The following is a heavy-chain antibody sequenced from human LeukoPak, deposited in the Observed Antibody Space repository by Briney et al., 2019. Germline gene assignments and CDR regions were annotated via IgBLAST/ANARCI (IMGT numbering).Heavy chain of an antibody. V-gene: IGHV3-30*02. D-gene: IGHD2-2*01. CDR3: ARGVTSWPQGPYHFDY. Sequence: GESLTLSREVSGFIFSEHVMNWVRQSPGKGLEWVASIQSNGNEKYSSESLKGRFTISRDNSKNTLYLQMNTVRPEDTAIFYCARGVTSWPQGPYHFDYSAQGILVTVSS. CDR1: GFIFSEHV. CDR2: IQSNGNEK. J-gene: IGHJ4*02.